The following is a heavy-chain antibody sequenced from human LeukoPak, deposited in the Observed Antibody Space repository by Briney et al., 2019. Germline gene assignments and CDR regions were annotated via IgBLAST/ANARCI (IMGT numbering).Heavy chain of an antibody. V-gene: IGHV3-9*01. CDR2: ISWNSGSI. CDR3: ARDQNPDYYDSSGYYYNYYGMDV. CDR1: GFTFDDYA. Sequence: GGSLRLSCAASGFTFDDYAMHWVRQAPGKGLEWVSGISWNSGSIGYADSVKGRFTISRDNAKNSLYLQMNSLRAEDTAVYYCARDQNPDYYDSSGYYYNYYGMDVWGQGTTVTVSS. J-gene: IGHJ6*02. D-gene: IGHD3-22*01.